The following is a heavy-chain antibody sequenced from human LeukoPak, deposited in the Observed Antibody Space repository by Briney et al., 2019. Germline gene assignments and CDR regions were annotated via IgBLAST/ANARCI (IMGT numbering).Heavy chain of an antibody. V-gene: IGHV3-48*03. CDR3: VNSRMTTVTAFDY. Sequence: GGSLRLSCAASGFTFSSYEMNWVRQAPGKGLEWVSYISSSGSTIYYADSVKGRFTISRDNAKNSLYLQMNSLRAEDTAVYYCVNSRMTTVTAFDYWGQGTLVTVSS. CDR2: ISSSGSTI. CDR1: GFTFSSYE. D-gene: IGHD4-17*01. J-gene: IGHJ4*02.